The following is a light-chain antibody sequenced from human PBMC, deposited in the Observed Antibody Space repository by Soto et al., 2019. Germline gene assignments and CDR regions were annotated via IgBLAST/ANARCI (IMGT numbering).Light chain of an antibody. CDR1: QSISSW. CDR3: QQYNSVYT. CDR2: KAS. Sequence: DIQMTQSPSTLSASVGDRVTITCRASQSISSWLAWYQQKPGKAPKLLIYKASSLESGVPSRFSGSGSGTEFTLTISSLPRDDFATYYCQQYNSVYTFGQGTKLEIK. V-gene: IGKV1-5*03. J-gene: IGKJ2*01.